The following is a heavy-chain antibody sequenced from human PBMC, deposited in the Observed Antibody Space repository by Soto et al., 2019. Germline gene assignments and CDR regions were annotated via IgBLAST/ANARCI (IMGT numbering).Heavy chain of an antibody. CDR2: IWYDGSNK. CDR3: AKGDPPFLNCFGP. Sequence: GGSLILSCAASGCTFSSYGMHWVRPAPGKGLEWVAVIWYDGSNKYYADSVKGRFTISRDNSKNTLYLQMNNLRADDTAAYYCAKGDPPFLNCFGPGGRGALVPFSS. V-gene: IGHV3-33*06. D-gene: IGHD2-21*02. J-gene: IGHJ5*02. CDR1: GCTFSSYG.